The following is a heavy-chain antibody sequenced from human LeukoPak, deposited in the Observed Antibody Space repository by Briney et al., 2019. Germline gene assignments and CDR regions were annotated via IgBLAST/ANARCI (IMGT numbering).Heavy chain of an antibody. CDR3: ARGFQEYYGYYVNFHY. J-gene: IGHJ4*02. Sequence: SETLSLTCAVYGGSISGYYWSWIRQPPGKGLEWIGEINHSGSTNDNPSLKSRVTISVDTSKNQFALKQSSVTAADTAVYYCARGFQEYYGYYVNFHYWGQGTLVTVSS. V-gene: IGHV4-34*01. CDR2: INHSGST. D-gene: IGHD4-17*01. CDR1: GGSISGYY.